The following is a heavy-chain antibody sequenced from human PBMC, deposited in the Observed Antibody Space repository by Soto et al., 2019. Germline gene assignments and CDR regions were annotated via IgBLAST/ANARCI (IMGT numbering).Heavy chain of an antibody. CDR2: MNPNSGNT. CDR1: GHAFTSYD. V-gene: IGHV1-8*01. CDR3: ARPITMVRGVISYNYYYYGMDV. D-gene: IGHD3-10*01. Sequence: ASVKVSCKASGHAFTSYDINWVRQATGQGLEWMGWMNPNSGNTGYAQKFQGRVTMTRNTSISTAYMELSSLRSEDTAVYYCARPITMVRGVISYNYYYYGMDVWGQGTTVTVSS. J-gene: IGHJ6*02.